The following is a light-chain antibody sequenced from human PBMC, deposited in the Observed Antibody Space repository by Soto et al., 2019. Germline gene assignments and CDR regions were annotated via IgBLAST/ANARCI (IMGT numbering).Light chain of an antibody. CDR3: QRYNSVPLI. CDR1: QGISNF. J-gene: IGKJ2*01. Sequence: DIQITQSPSSLSASVGDRVTITCRASQGISNFLAWYQQKPGKVPKLLIHSASTLQSGVPSRFSGSGSGTDFTLTISSLQPEDVATYYCQRYNSVPLIFGQGTNLEIK. CDR2: SAS. V-gene: IGKV1-27*01.